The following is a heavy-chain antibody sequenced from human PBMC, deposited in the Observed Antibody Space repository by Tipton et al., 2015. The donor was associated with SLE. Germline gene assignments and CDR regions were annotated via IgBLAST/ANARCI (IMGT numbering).Heavy chain of an antibody. CDR1: GFTFSSYW. CDR3: APYGSGIMDV. J-gene: IGHJ6*03. CDR2: INSDGSST. Sequence: SLRLSCAASGFTFSSYWMHWVRQAPGKGLVRVSRINSDGSSTSYADSVKGRFTISRDNAKNTLYLQMNSLRAEDTAVYYCAPYGSGIMDVWGKGTTVTVSS. D-gene: IGHD3-10*01. V-gene: IGHV3-74*01.